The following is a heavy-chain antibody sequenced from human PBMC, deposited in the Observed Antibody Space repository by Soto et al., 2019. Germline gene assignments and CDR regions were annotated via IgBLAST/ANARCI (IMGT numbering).Heavy chain of an antibody. D-gene: IGHD3-10*01. CDR2: INAVNGKT. V-gene: IGHV1-3*01. Sequence: GQRLEWMGWINAVNGKTKYSQKFQDRVTFTRDTSASTAYMELSSLRSEDTALYYCASRDNGDVDSGSAVRGQG. J-gene: IGHJ6*01. CDR3: ASRDNGDVDSGSAV.